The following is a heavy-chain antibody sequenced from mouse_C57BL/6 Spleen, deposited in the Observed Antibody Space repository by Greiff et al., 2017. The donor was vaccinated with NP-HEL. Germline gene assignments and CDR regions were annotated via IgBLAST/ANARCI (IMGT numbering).Heavy chain of an antibody. CDR2: INPSTGGT. Sequence: EVQLQQSGPELVKPGASVKISCKASGYSFTGYYMNWVKQSPEKSLEWIGEINPSTGGTTYNQKFKAKATLTVDKSSSTAYMQLKSLTSEDSAVYYGARGGSTLFAYWGQGTLVTGSA. J-gene: IGHJ3*01. CDR1: GYSFTGYY. V-gene: IGHV1-42*01. CDR3: ARGGSTLFAY. D-gene: IGHD1-1*01.